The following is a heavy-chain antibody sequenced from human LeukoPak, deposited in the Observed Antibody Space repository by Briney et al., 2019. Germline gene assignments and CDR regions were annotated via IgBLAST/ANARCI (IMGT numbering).Heavy chain of an antibody. CDR3: AKVHGDYIYFDY. V-gene: IGHV3-23*01. Sequence: GGSLRLSCAASGFTFSSYAMSWVRQAPGKGLEWVSAISGSGGSTYYADSVKGRFTISRDNSKNTLYLQMNSLRAEGTAVYYCAKVHGDYIYFDYWGQGTLVTVSS. J-gene: IGHJ4*02. CDR2: ISGSGGST. D-gene: IGHD4-17*01. CDR1: GFTFSSYA.